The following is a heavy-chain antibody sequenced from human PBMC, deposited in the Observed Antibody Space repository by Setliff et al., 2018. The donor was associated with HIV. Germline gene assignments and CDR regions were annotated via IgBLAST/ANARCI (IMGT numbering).Heavy chain of an antibody. V-gene: IGHV4-39*07. J-gene: IGHJ4*02. CDR1: GGSISSSSYY. D-gene: IGHD3-10*01. CDR3: ARVKSGSLGGYVDY. Sequence: ETLSLTCTVSGGSISSSSYYWGWIRQPPGKGLEWIGSIYYSGSTYYNPSLKSRVTISVDTSKNQFSLNLSSVTAADTAVYYCARVKSGSLGGYVDYWGQGTLVTVSS. CDR2: IYYSGST.